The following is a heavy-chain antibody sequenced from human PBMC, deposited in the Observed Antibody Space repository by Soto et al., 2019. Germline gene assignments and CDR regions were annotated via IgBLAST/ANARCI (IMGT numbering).Heavy chain of an antibody. V-gene: IGHV4-4*02. Sequence: PSETLSLTCAVSGGSISSSNWWSWVRQPPGKGLEWIGEIYHSGSTNYNPSLKSRVTISVDKSKNQFSLKLSSVTAADTAVYYCARDSPGGRISMVGGATSGSYDLWAQRTIDTGSS. J-gene: IGHJ3*01. CDR2: IYHSGST. CDR3: ARDSPGGRISMVGGATSGSYDL. D-gene: IGHD3-10*01. CDR1: GGSISSSNW.